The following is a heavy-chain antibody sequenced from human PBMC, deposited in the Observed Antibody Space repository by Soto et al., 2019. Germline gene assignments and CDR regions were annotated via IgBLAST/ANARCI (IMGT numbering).Heavy chain of an antibody. D-gene: IGHD3-3*01. V-gene: IGHV3-48*01. CDR3: ARDLGSYYDFWSGPHYMDV. CDR1: GFTFSSYS. Sequence: GESLKISCAASGFTFSSYSMNWVRQAPGKGLEWVSYISSSSSTIYYADSVKGRFTISRDNAKNSLYLQMNSLRAEDTAVYYCARDLGSYYDFWSGPHYMDVWGKGTTVTVSS. J-gene: IGHJ6*03. CDR2: ISSSSSTI.